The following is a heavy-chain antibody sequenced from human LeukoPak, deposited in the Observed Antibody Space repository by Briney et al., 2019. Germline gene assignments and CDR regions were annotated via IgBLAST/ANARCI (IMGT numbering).Heavy chain of an antibody. CDR3: AGGGYSYDSGLNWFDP. CDR1: GYTFTGYF. D-gene: IGHD5-18*01. Sequence: GASVKVSCKASGYTFTGYFVHWVRQAPGQGLEWMGWINPNSGGTNYAQKFQGRVTMTRDTSISTACMELSRLRSDDTAVYYCAGGGYSYDSGLNWFDPWGQGTLVTVSS. CDR2: INPNSGGT. J-gene: IGHJ5*02. V-gene: IGHV1-2*02.